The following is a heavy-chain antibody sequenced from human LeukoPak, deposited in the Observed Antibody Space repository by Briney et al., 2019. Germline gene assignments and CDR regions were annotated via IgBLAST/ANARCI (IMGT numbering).Heavy chain of an antibody. Sequence: SVKVSCKASGGTFSSYAISLVRQAPGQGLEWMGGIIPIFGTANYAQKFQGRVTITADESTSTAYMELSSLRSEDTAVYYCASFAGYNDFAYWGQGTLVTVSS. CDR2: IIPIFGTA. J-gene: IGHJ4*02. V-gene: IGHV1-69*13. CDR1: GGTFSSYA. CDR3: ASFAGYNDFAY. D-gene: IGHD5-24*01.